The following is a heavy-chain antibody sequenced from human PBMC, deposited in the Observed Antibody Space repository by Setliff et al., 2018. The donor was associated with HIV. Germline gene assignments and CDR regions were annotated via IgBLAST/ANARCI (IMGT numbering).Heavy chain of an antibody. CDR3: ARDRYSGSSTDY. Sequence: GGSLRLSCAASGFTFRSDXXXWVRQAPGKGLEWVSYISSSSSYTHDADSVKGRFTTSRDNVKNSLYLQMNSLRAEDTAVYYCARDRYSGSSTDYWGQGTLVTVSS. CDR2: ISSSSSYT. J-gene: IGHJ4*02. D-gene: IGHD1-26*01. V-gene: IGHV3-21*01. CDR1: GFTFRSDX.